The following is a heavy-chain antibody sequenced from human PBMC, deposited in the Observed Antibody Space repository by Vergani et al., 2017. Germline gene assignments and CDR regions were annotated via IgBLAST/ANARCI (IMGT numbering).Heavy chain of an antibody. J-gene: IGHJ5*02. Sequence: EVQLVQSGAEVRKPGESLRISCEGSGYSFTSYRINWVRQMPGKGLEWMGRIDPSDSYTTYNPSFQGRVTIPADKSISTAYLQWSTLKASDSAMYYCATXRRCSETSCYTAPWFDPWGQGTLVTVSS. CDR1: GYSFTSYR. CDR2: IDPSDSYT. CDR3: ATXRRCSETSCYTAPWFDP. D-gene: IGHD2-2*02. V-gene: IGHV5-10-1*03.